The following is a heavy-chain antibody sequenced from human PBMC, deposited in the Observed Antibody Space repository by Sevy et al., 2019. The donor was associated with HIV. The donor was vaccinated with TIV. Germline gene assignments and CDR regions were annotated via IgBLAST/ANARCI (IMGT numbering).Heavy chain of an antibody. CDR1: GSTLSRLS. J-gene: IGHJ4*02. Sequence: ASVKVSCKVSGSTLSRLSMHWVRQVPGKGLEWMASFDPEDGETIYARKFQGRVTMTEDTSTDTAYMELSSLRSDDTAVECCAKTKDYDESYGAPFDHWGQGTLVTVSS. CDR2: FDPEDGET. CDR3: AKTKDYDESYGAPFDH. D-gene: IGHD3-22*01. V-gene: IGHV1-24*01.